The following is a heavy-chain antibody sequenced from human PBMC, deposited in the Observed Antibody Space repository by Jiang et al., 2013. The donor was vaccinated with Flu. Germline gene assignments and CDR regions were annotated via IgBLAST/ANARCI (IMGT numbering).Heavy chain of an antibody. CDR2: HPFLVTS. Sequence: FSSYXFSWVRQALDKGLSGWRDHPFLVTSNYAQKFQGRVTITADKSTSTAYMELSSLRSEDTAVYYCARGHYTGYDYGLGFDYWGQGTLVTVSS. V-gene: IGHV1-69*06. D-gene: IGHD5-12*01. J-gene: IGHJ4*02. CDR3: ARGHYTGYDYGLGFDY. CDR1: FSSYX.